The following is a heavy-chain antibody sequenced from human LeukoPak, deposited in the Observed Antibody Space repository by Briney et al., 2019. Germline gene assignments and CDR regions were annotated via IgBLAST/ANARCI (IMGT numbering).Heavy chain of an antibody. CDR2: TKPDGSAE. D-gene: IGHD2-15*01. CDR1: GFTFSNHW. J-gene: IGHJ4*02. V-gene: IGHV3-7*01. Sequence: PGGSLRLSCAASGFTFSNHWMSWVRQAPGKGLEWVANTKPDGSAEYYADSVWGRFTTSRDNANNFLYLQMNRLRAEDTAVYCARDGGLNTNFDYRGQGTLVTVSS. CDR3: ARDGGLNTNFDY.